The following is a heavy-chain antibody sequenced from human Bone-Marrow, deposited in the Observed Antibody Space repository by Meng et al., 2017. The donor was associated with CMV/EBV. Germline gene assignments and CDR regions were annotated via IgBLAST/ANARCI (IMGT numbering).Heavy chain of an antibody. D-gene: IGHD2-21*01. V-gene: IGHV3-23*03. CDR3: AKQAYCGGDCPDY. CDR1: GFTFSSYA. J-gene: IGHJ4*02. CDR2: IYSGGSST. Sequence: GGSLRLSCAASGFTFSSYAMSWVRQAPGKGLEWVSVIYSGGSSTYYADSVKGRFTISRDNSKNTLYLQMNSLRAEDTAVYYCAKQAYCGGDCPDYWGQGPLVTVSS.